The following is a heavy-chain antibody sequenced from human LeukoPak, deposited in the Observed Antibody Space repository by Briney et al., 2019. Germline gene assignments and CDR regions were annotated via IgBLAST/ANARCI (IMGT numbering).Heavy chain of an antibody. CDR2: IYSGGST. V-gene: IGHV3-53*01. CDR3: ASTGSYYYYFDY. J-gene: IGHJ4*02. Sequence: SGGSLRLSCAASGFTVSSNYMSWVRQAPGKGLEWVSVIYSGGSTYYADSVKGRFTISRDNSKNTLFLQVNSLRAEDTAVYYCASTGSYYYYFDYWGQGTLVTVSS. D-gene: IGHD3-10*01. CDR1: GFTVSSNY.